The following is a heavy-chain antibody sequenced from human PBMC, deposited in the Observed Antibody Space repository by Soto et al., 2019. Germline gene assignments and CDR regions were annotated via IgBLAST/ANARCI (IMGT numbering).Heavy chain of an antibody. CDR1: GFAFSGSA. V-gene: IGHV3-73*01. J-gene: IGHJ5*02. CDR2: IRSKGHNYAT. D-gene: IGHD3-16*01. Sequence: GGSLRLSCAASGFAFSGSAMYWVRQASGKGPEWVGRIRSKGHNYATEYAASVKGRFTISRDDSKNTAYLQMNSLQTEDTAVYYCTRDLFSYDYSGVLWFDPWGQGTQVTV. CDR3: TRDLFSYDYSGVLWFDP.